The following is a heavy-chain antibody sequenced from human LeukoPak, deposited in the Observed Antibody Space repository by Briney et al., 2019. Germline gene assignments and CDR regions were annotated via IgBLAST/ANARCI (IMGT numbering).Heavy chain of an antibody. D-gene: IGHD2-2*01. CDR2: IKSKTDGGTT. Sequence: GGSLRLSCAASGFTFSNAWMSWVRQAPGKGLEWVGRIKSKTDGGTTDYAAPVKGRFTISRDDSKNTLYLQMNSLKTEDTAVYYCTTDYGGYCSSTSCSFRWGQGTLVTVSS. CDR3: TTDYGGYCSSTSCSFR. CDR1: GFTFSNAW. V-gene: IGHV3-15*01. J-gene: IGHJ4*02.